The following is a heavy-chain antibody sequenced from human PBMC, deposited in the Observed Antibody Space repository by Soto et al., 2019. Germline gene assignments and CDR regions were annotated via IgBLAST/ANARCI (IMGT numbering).Heavy chain of an antibody. D-gene: IGHD6-6*01. Sequence: SETLSLTCSVSSDSMNSGGYYWSWIRQHPGKGLEWIGYIYSNGDTYYNPSLKSRVTISVDTSKNQFSLNLTSVTAADTAVYYCARRGGSSSGYYYYAMDVWGQGTTVTSP. J-gene: IGHJ6*02. CDR2: IYSNGDT. CDR1: SDSMNSGGYY. CDR3: ARRGGSSSGYYYYAMDV. V-gene: IGHV4-31*03.